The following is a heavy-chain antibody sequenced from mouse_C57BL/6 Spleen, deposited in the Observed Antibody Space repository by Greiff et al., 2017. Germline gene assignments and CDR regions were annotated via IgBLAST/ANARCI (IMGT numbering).Heavy chain of an antibody. J-gene: IGHJ4*01. Sequence: VKLVESGPELVKPGASVKISCKASGYAFSSSWMNWVKQRPGKGLEWIGRIYPGDGDTNYNGKFKGKATLTADKSSSTAYMQLSSLTSEDSAVYFCARWFYYGNYNAMDYWGQGTSVTVSS. V-gene: IGHV1-82*01. D-gene: IGHD2-1*01. CDR1: GYAFSSSW. CDR2: IYPGDGDT. CDR3: ARWFYYGNYNAMDY.